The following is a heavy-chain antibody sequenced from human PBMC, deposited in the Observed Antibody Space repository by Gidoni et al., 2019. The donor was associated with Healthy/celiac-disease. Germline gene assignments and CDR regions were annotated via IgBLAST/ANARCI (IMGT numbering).Heavy chain of an antibody. D-gene: IGHD2-2*01. CDR2: INAGNGNT. CDR3: AHHAGGCSSTICPWWWFDP. V-gene: IGHV1-3*01. J-gene: IGHJ5*02. Sequence: QVELAQSGAAVTKPGASVKVSCKASGYTFTSSALHWVRQAPGQRREWMVWINAGNGNTKYSQNFQVIVTMTRDPASSTAYMELSCLRSEDTALYYCAHHAGGCSSTICPWWWFDPWGQGTLVTVSS. CDR1: GYTFTSSA.